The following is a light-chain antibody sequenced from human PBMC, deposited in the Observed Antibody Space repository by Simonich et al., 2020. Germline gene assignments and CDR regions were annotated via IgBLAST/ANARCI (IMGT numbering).Light chain of an antibody. J-gene: IGLJ2*01. CDR1: SSDVVSYNL. CDR3: SSYTSSSVV. V-gene: IGLV2-14*02. Sequence: QSALTQPASVSGSPGQSITISCTGTSSDVVSYNLVSWYQQHPGKAPKLMIYDVSKRPSGVSNRFSGSKAGNTASLTISGLQAEDEADYYCSSYTSSSVVFGGGTKLTVL. CDR2: DVS.